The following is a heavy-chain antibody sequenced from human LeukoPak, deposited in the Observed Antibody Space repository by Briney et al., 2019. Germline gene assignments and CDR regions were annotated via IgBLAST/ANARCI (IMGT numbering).Heavy chain of an antibody. CDR3: ARRGRYSSLSGQYYYFDY. CDR1: GGSISSSSYY. V-gene: IGHV4-39*01. D-gene: IGHD6-19*01. CDR2: IYYSGST. Sequence: SETLSLTCTVSGGSISSSSYYWGWIRQPPGKGPEWIGSIYYSGSTYYNPSLKSRVTISVDTSKNQFSLKLSSVTAADTAVYYCARRGRYSSLSGQYYYFDYWGQGTLVTVSS. J-gene: IGHJ4*02.